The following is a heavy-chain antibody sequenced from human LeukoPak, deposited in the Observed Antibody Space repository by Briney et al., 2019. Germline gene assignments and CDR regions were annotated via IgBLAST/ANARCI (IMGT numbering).Heavy chain of an antibody. CDR2: INPNSGGT. J-gene: IGHJ5*02. V-gene: IGHV1-2*02. Sequence: ASVKVSCKASGYTFTCYYMHWVRQAPGQGLEWMGWINPNSGGTNYAQKFQGRVTMTRDTSISTAYMELSRLRSDDTAVYYCASHYYDSSGYRIQNWFDPWGQGTLVTVSS. CDR3: ASHYYDSSGYRIQNWFDP. D-gene: IGHD3-22*01. CDR1: GYTFTCYY.